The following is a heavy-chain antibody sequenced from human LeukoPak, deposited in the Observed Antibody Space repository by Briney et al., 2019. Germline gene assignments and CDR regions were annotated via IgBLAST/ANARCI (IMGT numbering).Heavy chain of an antibody. Sequence: GGSLRLSCAASGFSVSNNYMTWVRPAPGKGLEWVSVIYSGGDTYYADSVKGRFTISRDNSKNTLHLEMNNLRVEDTAVYYCARSFSSGWSDYWGQGTLVAVAS. V-gene: IGHV3-53*01. CDR1: GFSVSNNY. D-gene: IGHD6-19*01. J-gene: IGHJ4*02. CDR3: ARSFSSGWSDY. CDR2: IYSGGDT.